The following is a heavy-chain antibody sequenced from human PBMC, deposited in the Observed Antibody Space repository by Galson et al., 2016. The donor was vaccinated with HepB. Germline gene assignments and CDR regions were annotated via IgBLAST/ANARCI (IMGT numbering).Heavy chain of an antibody. CDR2: IYPGDSDT. J-gene: IGHJ5*02. V-gene: IGHV5-51*01. Sequence: QSGAEVKKPGESLKISCKASGYSFATHWIGWVRQMPGKGLEWLGIIYPGDSDTRYSPSFRGQVTISADRSINPAYLQWSSLKASDTAMYYCVRDGTGKYDFSSGYPNNWFDPWGQGTLVTVSS. CDR3: VRDGTGKYDFSSGYPNNWFDP. D-gene: IGHD3-3*01. CDR1: GYSFATHW.